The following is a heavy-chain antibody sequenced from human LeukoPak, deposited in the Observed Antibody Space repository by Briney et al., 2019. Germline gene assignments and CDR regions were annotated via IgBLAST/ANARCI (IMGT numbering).Heavy chain of an antibody. CDR1: GYTLTELS. V-gene: IGHV1-69*06. D-gene: IGHD5-24*01. CDR3: ARGGDGYKGPYYFDY. CDR2: IIPIFGTA. Sequence: SVKVSCKVSGYTLTELSMHWVRQAPGKGLEWMGGIIPIFGTANYAQKFQGRVTITADKSTSTAYMELSSLRSEDTAVYYCARGGDGYKGPYYFDYWGQGTLVTVSS. J-gene: IGHJ4*02.